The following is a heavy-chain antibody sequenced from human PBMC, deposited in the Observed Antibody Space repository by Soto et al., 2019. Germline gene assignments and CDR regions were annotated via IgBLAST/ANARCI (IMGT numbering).Heavy chain of an antibody. D-gene: IGHD2-15*01. CDR1: GFTFGIYS. CDR2: INGSSSTM. CDR3: ARGDRFRCSGDRCFSDGLFLS. V-gene: IGHV3-48*02. J-gene: IGHJ5*02. Sequence: EVQLVGPGGGLVQRGGSLRLSFAASGFTFGIYSMNWVRQAPGKGLEWISYINGSSSTMYYADSVKGRFIISRDNADNSLYLQMNSLRDADTAVYYCARGDRFRCSGDRCFSDGLFLSWGQGTLVTVSS.